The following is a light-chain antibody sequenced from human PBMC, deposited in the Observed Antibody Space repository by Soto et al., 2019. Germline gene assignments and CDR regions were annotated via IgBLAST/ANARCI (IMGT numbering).Light chain of an antibody. CDR3: QQYDTTPT. CDR2: WAS. V-gene: IGKV4-1*01. J-gene: IGKJ1*01. CDR1: QSGLYTPTNQNH. Sequence: DIVMTQSPDSLAVSLGERATINCRSSQSGLYTPTNQNHLAWYQQKPGQPPKLLIYWASIRESGVPDRFSGSGSATDFTLTIRSLQAEDVAVYYCQQYDTTPTFGQGTKVEIK.